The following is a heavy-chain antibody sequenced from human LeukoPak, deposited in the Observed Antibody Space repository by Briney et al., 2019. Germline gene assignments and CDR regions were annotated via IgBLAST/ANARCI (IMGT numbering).Heavy chain of an antibody. CDR1: GGTFSSYT. V-gene: IGHV1-69*04. J-gene: IGHJ4*02. CDR2: IIPILGIA. D-gene: IGHD1-26*01. CDR3: ARDLDSGSYFPTDY. Sequence: SVKVSCKASGGTFSSYTISWVRQAPGQGLEWMERIIPILGIANYAQKFQGRVTITADKSTSTAYMELSSLRYEDTAVYYCARDLDSGSYFPTDYWGQGTLVTVSS.